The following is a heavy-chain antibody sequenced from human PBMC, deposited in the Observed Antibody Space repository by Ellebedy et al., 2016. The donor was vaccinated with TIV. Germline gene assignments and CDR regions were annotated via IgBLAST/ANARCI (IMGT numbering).Heavy chain of an antibody. J-gene: IGHJ2*01. CDR2: FYYSGST. V-gene: IGHV4-59*08. Sequence: MPSETLSLTCTVSAVSISSYYWNWIRQPQGKGLEWIGYFYYSGSTNYNPSLKSRVTISVDTSKNQFSLKLTSVTAADTAVYYCARVLIVGPNWYFDLWGRGTLVTVSS. CDR1: AVSISSYY. D-gene: IGHD1-26*01. CDR3: ARVLIVGPNWYFDL.